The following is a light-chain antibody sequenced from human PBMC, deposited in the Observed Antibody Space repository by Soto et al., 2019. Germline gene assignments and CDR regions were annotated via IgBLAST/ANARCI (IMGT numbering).Light chain of an antibody. J-gene: IGKJ4*01. CDR2: DAS. V-gene: IGKV3-15*01. CDR1: ESVSSN. CDR3: QQYNNWPLT. Sequence: ERVLTQSPATLSVSPGERATLSCRASESVSSNLAWYQQKPGQAPRVLIYDASTRAPGIPARFSGSGSGTEFTLTISSLQSEDSAVYYCQQYNNWPLTFGGGTKVEIK.